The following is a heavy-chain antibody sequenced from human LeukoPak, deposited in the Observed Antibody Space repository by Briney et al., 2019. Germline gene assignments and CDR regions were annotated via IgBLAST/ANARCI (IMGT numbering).Heavy chain of an antibody. CDR2: IYYSGST. Sequence: PSQTLSLTCTVSGGSISSGGYYWSWIRQHPGKGLEWIGYIYYSGSTYYHPSLKRRVTISVDTSKNQFSLKLTSVTAADTAVYYCASFSGIGGHWFDPWGQGTLVTVSS. V-gene: IGHV4-31*03. CDR1: GGSISSGGYY. D-gene: IGHD6-13*01. J-gene: IGHJ5*02. CDR3: ASFSGIGGHWFDP.